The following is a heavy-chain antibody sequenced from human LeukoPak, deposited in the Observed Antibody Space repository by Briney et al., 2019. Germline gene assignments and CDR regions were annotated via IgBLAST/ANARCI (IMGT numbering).Heavy chain of an antibody. D-gene: IGHD3-3*01. CDR3: SRRGDFQAFDY. CDR2: IGPNTGDT. J-gene: IGHJ4*02. CDR1: GYTFTDYY. V-gene: IGHV1-2*02. Sequence: ASVKVSCKASGYTFTDYYIHWVRQGPGQGLEWMGWIGPNTGDTDSAQKFQGRVTMTRDTSITTAYMELNRLTSDDAAVYYCSRRGDFQAFDYWGQGTLVTVSS.